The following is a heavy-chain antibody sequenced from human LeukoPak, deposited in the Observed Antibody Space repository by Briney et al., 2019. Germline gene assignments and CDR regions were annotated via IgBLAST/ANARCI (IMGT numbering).Heavy chain of an antibody. CDR1: GGTFSSNA. J-gene: IGHJ5*02. CDR2: IIPIFGTA. V-gene: IGHV1-69*13. CDR3: ARNVLPTNWFDP. D-gene: IGHD3-10*01. Sequence: GASVTVSCKASGGTFSSNAISWVRQAPGQGLGWMGGIIPIFGTANYAQKFKGRVTITADESTSTAYMELSSLRSEDTAVYYCARNVLPTNWFDPWGQGTLVTVSS.